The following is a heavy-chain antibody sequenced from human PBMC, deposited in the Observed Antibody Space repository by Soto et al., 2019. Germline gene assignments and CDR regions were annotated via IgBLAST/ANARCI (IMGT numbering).Heavy chain of an antibody. Sequence: SLRLSCAASGFTFSSYGMHWVRQAAGKGLEWVAVIWYDGSNKYYADSVKGRFTISRDNSKNTLYLQMNSLRAEDTAVYYCARDRRVGATWNWFDPWGQGTLVIVSS. V-gene: IGHV3-33*01. CDR2: IWYDGSNK. D-gene: IGHD1-26*01. J-gene: IGHJ5*02. CDR1: GFTFSSYG. CDR3: ARDRRVGATWNWFDP.